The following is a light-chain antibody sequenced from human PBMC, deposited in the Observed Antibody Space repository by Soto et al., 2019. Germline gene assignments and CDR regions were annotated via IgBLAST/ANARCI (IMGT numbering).Light chain of an antibody. CDR2: DTS. CDR3: QRYNNWPLT. Sequence: EVVMTQSPATLSVSPGERATLSCRASQGIGSTLAWYQQKPGQTPRLLIYDTSTRATGVPARFSGSRSGTEFTLNINSLQSEDFGVYCCQRYNNWPLTFGGGTKVDIK. V-gene: IGKV3-15*01. CDR1: QGIGST. J-gene: IGKJ4*01.